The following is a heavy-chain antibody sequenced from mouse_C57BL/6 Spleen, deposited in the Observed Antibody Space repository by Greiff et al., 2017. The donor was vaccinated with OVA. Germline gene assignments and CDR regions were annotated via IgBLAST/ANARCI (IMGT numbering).Heavy chain of an antibody. J-gene: IGHJ3*01. CDR2: IDPNSGGT. Sequence: QVQLQQPGAELVKPGASVKLSCKASGYTFTSYWMHWVKQRPGRGLEWIGRIDPNSGGTKYNEKFKSKATLTVDKPSSTAYMQLSSLTSEDSAVDYCARLSLITTVVATEAYWGQGTLVTVSA. CDR1: GYTFTSYW. CDR3: ARLSLITTVVATEAY. D-gene: IGHD1-1*01. V-gene: IGHV1-62-3*01.